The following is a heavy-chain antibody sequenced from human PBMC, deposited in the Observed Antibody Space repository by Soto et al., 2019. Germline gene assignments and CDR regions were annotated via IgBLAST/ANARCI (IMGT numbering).Heavy chain of an antibody. D-gene: IGHD2-15*01. Sequence: GGSLRLSCAASGFTFSSYEMNWVRQAPGKGLEWVSYISSSGSTIYYADSVKGRFTISRDNAKNSLYLQMNSLRAEDTAVCYCARGGYCSGGSCRGYNWFDPWGQGTLVTVSS. CDR2: ISSSGSTI. J-gene: IGHJ5*02. CDR1: GFTFSSYE. CDR3: ARGGYCSGGSCRGYNWFDP. V-gene: IGHV3-48*03.